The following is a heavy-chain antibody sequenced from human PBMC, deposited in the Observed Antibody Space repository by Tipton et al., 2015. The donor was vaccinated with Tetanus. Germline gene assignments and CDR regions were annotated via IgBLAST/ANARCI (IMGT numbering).Heavy chain of an antibody. CDR1: GGSISGYF. J-gene: IGHJ5*02. Sequence: TLSLTCGVSGGSISGYFWSWIRQPPGKGLEWIGYSYSTGSTNYNPSLRSRLTISVDTSKNQFSLKLKSVTAADTAVYYCAGVLRSESVGWFDPWGQGTLVTVSS. CDR2: SYSTGST. V-gene: IGHV4-4*08. CDR3: AGVLRSESVGWFDP. D-gene: IGHD3-3*01.